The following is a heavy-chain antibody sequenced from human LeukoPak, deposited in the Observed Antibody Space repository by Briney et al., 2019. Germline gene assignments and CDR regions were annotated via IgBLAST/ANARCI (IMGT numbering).Heavy chain of an antibody. D-gene: IGHD1-1*01. CDR1: GFTFSSYW. Sequence: GGSLRLSCAASGFTFSSYWMSWVRQAPGKGLEWVASIKQDGSEKYYVDSVKGRFTISRDNAKNSLYLQMNSLRAEDTAVYYCARPSERPLANDAFDIWGQGTMVTVSS. CDR2: IKQDGSEK. CDR3: ARPSERPLANDAFDI. J-gene: IGHJ3*02. V-gene: IGHV3-7*01.